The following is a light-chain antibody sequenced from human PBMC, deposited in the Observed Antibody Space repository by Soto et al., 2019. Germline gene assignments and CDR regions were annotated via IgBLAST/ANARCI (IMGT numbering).Light chain of an antibody. V-gene: IGKV3-20*01. J-gene: IGKJ1*01. CDR3: QQYGSSPT. Sequence: EIVLTQSPATLSLSPGERATLSCRASQSLSGRYLAWYQQKLGQAPRLLIYDVSSRASGIPDRFSGSGSGTDFTLSISRLEPEDFAVYYCQQYGSSPTFGQGTKVDIK. CDR1: QSLSGRY. CDR2: DVS.